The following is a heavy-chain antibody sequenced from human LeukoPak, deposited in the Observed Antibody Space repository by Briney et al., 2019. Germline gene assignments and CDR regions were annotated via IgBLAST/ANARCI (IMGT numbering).Heavy chain of an antibody. CDR1: GFTFSSYG. D-gene: IGHD2-8*01. J-gene: IGHJ4*02. Sequence: PGGSLRLPCAASGFTFSSYGMHWVRQAPGKGLEWVAFISYDGSDKYYADSVKGRFTVSRDNSKNTLYLQMNSLRGEDTAVYYCARGQRMSNLLLFDYWGQGTLVTVSS. CDR2: ISYDGSDK. V-gene: IGHV3-30*03. CDR3: ARGQRMSNLLLFDY.